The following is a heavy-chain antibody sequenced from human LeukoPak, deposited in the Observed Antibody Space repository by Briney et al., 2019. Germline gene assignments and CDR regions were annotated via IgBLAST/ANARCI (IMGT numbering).Heavy chain of an antibody. D-gene: IGHD2-2*01. V-gene: IGHV1-69*13. CDR2: IIPIFGTA. CDR3: ARVRDIVVVPAAGDAFDI. CDR1: GGTFSGYA. Sequence: SVKVSCKASGGTFSGYAISWVRQAPGQGLEWMGGIIPIFGTANYAQKFQGRVTITADESTSTAYMELSSLRSEDTAVYYCARVRDIVVVPAAGDAFDIWGQGTMVTVSS. J-gene: IGHJ3*02.